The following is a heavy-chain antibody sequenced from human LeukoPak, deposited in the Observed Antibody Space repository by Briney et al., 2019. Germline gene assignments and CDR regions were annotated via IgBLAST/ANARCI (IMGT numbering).Heavy chain of an antibody. Sequence: TGGSLRLSCAASGFTFSSYWMHWVRQAPGKGLVWVSRINSDGNSTNYADSVKGRFTISRDNAENTLYLQMNSLRVEDTAVYYCVRSAFHAGSGNYYDYWGQGTLVTVSS. CDR3: VRSAFHAGSGNYYDY. D-gene: IGHD3-22*01. CDR1: GFTFSSYW. J-gene: IGHJ4*02. CDR2: INSDGNST. V-gene: IGHV3-74*01.